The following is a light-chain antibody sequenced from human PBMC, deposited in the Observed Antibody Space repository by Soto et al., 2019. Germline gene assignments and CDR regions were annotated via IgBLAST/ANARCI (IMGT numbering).Light chain of an antibody. CDR2: GAS. CDR3: QKYYTWPRT. V-gene: IGKV3-15*01. Sequence: EIVMTQSPGTLSVSPGEGATLSCRASQSVSTNLAWYQQKHDQAPRLLIYGASTTATGMPARFSGSGSGTEFTLTISSLQYEDFAVYYCQKYYTWPRTFGQGTRVEIK. CDR1: QSVSTN. J-gene: IGKJ1*01.